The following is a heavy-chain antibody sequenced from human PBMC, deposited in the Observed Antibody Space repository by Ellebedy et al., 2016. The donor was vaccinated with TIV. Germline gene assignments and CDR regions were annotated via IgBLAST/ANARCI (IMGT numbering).Heavy chain of an antibody. Sequence: PGGSLRLSCAASGFTFSSNHMHCVRQVPGNGLEWVAVIWYDGSDKYYADSVKGRFTISRDNSKNMLYLQMNSLRAEDTAVYYCATNGCSGGTCYSKYYYGMDVWGQGTTVTVSS. CDR1: GFTFSSNH. J-gene: IGHJ6*02. D-gene: IGHD2-15*01. CDR2: IWYDGSDK. V-gene: IGHV3-33*01. CDR3: ATNGCSGGTCYSKYYYGMDV.